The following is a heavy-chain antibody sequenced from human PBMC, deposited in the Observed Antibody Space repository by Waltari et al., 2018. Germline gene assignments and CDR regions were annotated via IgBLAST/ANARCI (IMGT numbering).Heavy chain of an antibody. CDR3: ARQLRFVDWIPRYFDS. CDR2: IYYSGTT. D-gene: IGHD3-3*01. V-gene: IGHV4-39*01. Sequence: QMELQESGPRLVTPSETLSLTCNVSGDSISGRRHYWAWLRQPPGKNLQWIGSIYYSGTTYYNPSLKGRFAISVDTSRNQFSLNVNSVTAADTGIYYCARQLRFVDWIPRYFDSWGRGTLATVSS. CDR1: GDSISGRRHY. J-gene: IGHJ4*02.